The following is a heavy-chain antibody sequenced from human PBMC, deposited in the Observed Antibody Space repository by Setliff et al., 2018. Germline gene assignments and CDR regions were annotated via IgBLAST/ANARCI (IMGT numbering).Heavy chain of an antibody. CDR1: GGSISSSSYY. V-gene: IGHV4-39*07. J-gene: IGHJ4*02. D-gene: IGHD3-9*01. CDR3: ARTLYDYDILTGPGYYFDY. Sequence: SETLSLTCTVSGGSISSSSYYWGWIRRPPGKGLEWIGSIYYSGSTYYNPSLKSRVTISVDTSKNQFSLKLSSVTAADTAVYYCARTLYDYDILTGPGYYFDYWGQGTLVT. CDR2: IYYSGST.